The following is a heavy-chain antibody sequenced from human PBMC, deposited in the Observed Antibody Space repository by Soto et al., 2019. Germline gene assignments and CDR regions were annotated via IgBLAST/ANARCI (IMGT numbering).Heavy chain of an antibody. CDR2: ISGYNGDT. Sequence: QIHLVQSGPEVKKPGASVKVSCKASGYKFTSYGITWVRQAPGQGLEWMGWISGYNGDTKFGQKVQGRVTLTTDTSTSTAYMELRSLRSDDTTVYYCARDHWMVPRGGYDWSQGTLVTVSS. CDR3: ARDHWMVPRGGYD. V-gene: IGHV1-18*01. D-gene: IGHD6-19*01. J-gene: IGHJ4*02. CDR1: GYKFTSYG.